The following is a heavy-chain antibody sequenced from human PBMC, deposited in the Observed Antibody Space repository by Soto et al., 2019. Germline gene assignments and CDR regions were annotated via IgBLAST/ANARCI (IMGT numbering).Heavy chain of an antibody. V-gene: IGHV3-30-3*01. CDR1: GLAVRSYS. CDR2: MSFDGNSK. J-gene: IGHJ4*02. CDR3: TRGRSMIANDDFEY. D-gene: IGHD2-21*01. Sequence: PVGSLRLSCAASGLAVRSYSMHWVRQAPGKGLEWVAAMSFDGNSKYFADSVKGRFKISRDTSKNTWSLEMESLGVEDSALYHCTRGRSMIANDDFEYWGQGTRVTVSS.